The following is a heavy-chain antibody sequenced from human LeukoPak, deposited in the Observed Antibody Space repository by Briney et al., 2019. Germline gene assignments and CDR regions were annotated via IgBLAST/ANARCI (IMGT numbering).Heavy chain of an antibody. V-gene: IGHV3-11*01. D-gene: IGHD4-11*01. CDR3: ARRAYSDYFFDS. Sequence: GGSLRLSCAAFGFTFSDYYMSWIRQAPGKGLEWLSYISGSGDSKFYADSVKGRFTISRDNAENSLYLQINSLRAEDTAIYYCARRAYSDYFFDSWGQGTLVTVSS. J-gene: IGHJ4*02. CDR2: ISGSGDSK. CDR1: GFTFSDYY.